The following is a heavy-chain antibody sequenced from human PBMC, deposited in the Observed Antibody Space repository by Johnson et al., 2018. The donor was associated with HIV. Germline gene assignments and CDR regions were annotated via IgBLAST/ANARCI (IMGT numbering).Heavy chain of an antibody. V-gene: IGHV3-7*05. CDR2: IKQDGSEK. D-gene: IGHD3-22*01. Sequence: VQLVESGGGLVKPGGSLRLSCAASGFTFSSYWMTWVRQAPGKGLEWVANIKQDGSEKYYVDSVKGRFTISRDNAKNSLYLQMNDLRAEDTALYYCARKVYYYDSSGYSSDAFDIWGQGTMVTVSS. CDR1: GFTFSSYW. J-gene: IGHJ3*02. CDR3: ARKVYYYDSSGYSSDAFDI.